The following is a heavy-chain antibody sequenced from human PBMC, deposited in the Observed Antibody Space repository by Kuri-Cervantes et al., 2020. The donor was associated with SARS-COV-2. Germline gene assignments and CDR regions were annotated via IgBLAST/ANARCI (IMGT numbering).Heavy chain of an antibody. CDR3: ARRANNYGMDV. CDR1: EYNFANYW. CDR2: IYPGDSDT. Sequence: GESLKISCKGSEYNFANYWIGWVRQMPGKGLEWMGIIYPGDSDTRYSPSFQGQVTISADKSISTAYLQWSSLKASDTAMYYCARRANNYGMDVWGQGTTVTVSS. D-gene: IGHD4/OR15-4a*01. J-gene: IGHJ6*02. V-gene: IGHV5-51*01.